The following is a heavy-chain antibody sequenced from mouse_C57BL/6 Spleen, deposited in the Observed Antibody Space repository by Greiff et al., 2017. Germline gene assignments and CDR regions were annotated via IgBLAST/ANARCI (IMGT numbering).Heavy chain of an antibody. D-gene: IGHD4-1*01. CDR2: IYPSDSET. V-gene: IGHV1-61*01. J-gene: IGHJ1*03. Sequence: QVQLQQPGAELVRPGSSVKLSCKASGYTFTSYWMDWVKQRPGQGLEWIGNIYPSDSETHYNQKFKDKATLTVDKSSSTAYMPLSSLTSEDAAVYYCAKGGHVGYFDVWGTGTTVTVSS. CDR1: GYTFTSYW. CDR3: AKGGHVGYFDV.